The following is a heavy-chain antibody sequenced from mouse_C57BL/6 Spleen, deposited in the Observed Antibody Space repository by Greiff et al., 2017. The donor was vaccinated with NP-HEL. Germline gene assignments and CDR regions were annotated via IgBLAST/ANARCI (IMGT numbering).Heavy chain of an antibody. CDR2: IRSKSSNYAT. D-gene: IGHD1-1*01. V-gene: IGHV10-3*01. J-gene: IGHJ3*01. Sequence: EVQVVESGGGLVQPKGSLKLSCAASGFTFNTYAMHWVRQAPGKGLEWVARIRSKSSNYATYYADSVKDRFTISRDDSQSMLYLQMNNLKTEDTAMYYGVRENYDYYGSSYKAWFAYWGQGTLVTVSA. CDR3: VRENYDYYGSSYKAWFAY. CDR1: GFTFNTYA.